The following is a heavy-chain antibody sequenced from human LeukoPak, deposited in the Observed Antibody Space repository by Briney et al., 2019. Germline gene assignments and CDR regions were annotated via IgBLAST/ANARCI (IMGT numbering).Heavy chain of an antibody. CDR3: AKSDTYYYDSSGSYFDY. CDR2: ISGSGGST. CDR1: GFTFSSYA. D-gene: IGHD3-22*01. Sequence: GGSLRLSCAASGFTFSSYAMSWVRQAPGKGLEWVSAISGSGGSTYYADSVKGRFTISRDNSKNTLYLQMNSLRAEDTAVYYCAKSDTYYYDSSGSYFDYWGQGTLVTVSS. J-gene: IGHJ4*02. V-gene: IGHV3-23*01.